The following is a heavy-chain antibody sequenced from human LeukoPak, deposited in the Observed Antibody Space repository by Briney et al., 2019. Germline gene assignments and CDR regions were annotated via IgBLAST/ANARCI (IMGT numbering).Heavy chain of an antibody. CDR1: GFTFSSYW. CDR3: ARAPRVGDFWSGYLYYYYYMDV. V-gene: IGHV3-7*01. CDR2: IKQDGSEK. Sequence: PGGSLRLSCAASGFTFSSYWMSWVRQAPGKGLEWVANIKQDGSEKYYVDSVKGRFTISRDNAKNSLYLQMNSLRAEDTAVYYCARAPRVGDFWSGYLYYYYYMDVWGKGTTVTVSS. J-gene: IGHJ6*03. D-gene: IGHD3-3*01.